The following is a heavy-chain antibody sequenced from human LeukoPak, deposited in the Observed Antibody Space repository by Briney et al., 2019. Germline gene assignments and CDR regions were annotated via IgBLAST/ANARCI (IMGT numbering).Heavy chain of an antibody. J-gene: IGHJ6*03. Sequence: GGSLRLSCAASGFTFSDYGMSWVRQAPGKGLEWVAVISYDGSNKYYADSVKGRFTISRDNSKNTLYLQMNSLRAEDTAVYYCARDAPRGYDAYYYYYYMDVWGKGTTVTVSS. D-gene: IGHD5-12*01. CDR2: ISYDGSNK. CDR1: GFTFSDYG. V-gene: IGHV3-30*03. CDR3: ARDAPRGYDAYYYYYYMDV.